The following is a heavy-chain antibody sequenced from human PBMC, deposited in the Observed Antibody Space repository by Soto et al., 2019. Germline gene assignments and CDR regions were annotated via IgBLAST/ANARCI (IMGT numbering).Heavy chain of an antibody. D-gene: IGHD6-13*01. CDR2: INAGNGNT. J-gene: IGHJ4*02. CDR3: ARGRIAAAGNRYFDY. CDR1: GYTFTSYA. V-gene: IGHV1-3*01. Sequence: EASAKVSCKASGYTFTSYAMHWVRQAPGQRLEWMGWINAGNGNTKYSQKFQGRVTITRDTSASTAYMELSSLRSEDTAVYYCARGRIAAAGNRYFDYWGQGTLVTVSS.